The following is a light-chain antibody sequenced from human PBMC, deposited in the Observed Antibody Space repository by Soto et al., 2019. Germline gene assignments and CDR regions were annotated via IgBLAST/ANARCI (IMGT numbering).Light chain of an antibody. J-gene: IGLJ1*01. CDR2: EVT. Sequence: QSVLTQHASVSGSPGQSITISCTGTSSDVGGYNYVSWYQQHPGKAPKLLIYEVTNRPSGVSNRFSGSKSGNAASLTISGLQAEDEADYYCSSYTNTGTLYVFGTGTKVTVL. CDR3: SSYTNTGTLYV. V-gene: IGLV2-14*01. CDR1: SSDVGGYNY.